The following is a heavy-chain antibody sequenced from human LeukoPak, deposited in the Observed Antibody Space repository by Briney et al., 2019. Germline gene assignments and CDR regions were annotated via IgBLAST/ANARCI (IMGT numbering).Heavy chain of an antibody. V-gene: IGHV1-2*02. CDR3: ARDGGVPVANDY. CDR2: INPKSGAT. CDR1: VYTFTGHY. D-gene: IGHD2-2*01. Sequence: ASVKVSCKASVYTFTGHYMHWVRQAPGHGLEWMGWINPKSGATSYAQKFQGRVIMTRDTSINTAYMELSWLRSDDTAVYYCARDGGVPVANDYWGQGSLVTVSS. J-gene: IGHJ4*02.